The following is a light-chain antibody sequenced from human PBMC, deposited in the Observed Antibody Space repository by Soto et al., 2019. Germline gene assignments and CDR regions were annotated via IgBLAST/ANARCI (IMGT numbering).Light chain of an antibody. CDR2: DAS. Sequence: EIVLTQSPGTLSLSPGERATLSCRASQTVSTYLAWYQQKPGQAPRLIVYDASKRAPGIPARFIGSGSGTDFTLTVSSLEPEDFALYYCQQRSGWPTFGQGTKVDIK. V-gene: IGKV3-11*01. CDR3: QQRSGWPT. J-gene: IGKJ1*01. CDR1: QTVSTY.